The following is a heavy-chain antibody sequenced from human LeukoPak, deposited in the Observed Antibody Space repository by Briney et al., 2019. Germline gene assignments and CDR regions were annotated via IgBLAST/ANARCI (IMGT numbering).Heavy chain of an antibody. CDR1: GYTFTSYD. CDR3: ARGRVGAKRSYWFDP. J-gene: IGHJ5*02. V-gene: IGHV1-8*03. CDR2: MNPNSGNT. D-gene: IGHD1-26*01. Sequence: GASVKVSCKASGYTFTSYDINWVRQATGQGLEWMGWMNPNSGNTGYAQKFQGRVTITRNTSISTAYMELSSLRSEDTAVYYCARGRVGAKRSYWFDPWGQGTLVTVSS.